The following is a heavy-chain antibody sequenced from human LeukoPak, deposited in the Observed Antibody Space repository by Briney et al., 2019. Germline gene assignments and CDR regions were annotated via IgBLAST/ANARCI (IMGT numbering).Heavy chain of an antibody. CDR3: AKDAYGGATFFYYMDV. Sequence: GGSLRLSCAGSGFTFDEYAMHWVRQTPGKGLEWVSGISWNSGNIAYADFVGGRFTISSDNAKNSLSLQMNSLSDEDTAVYYCAKDAYGGATFFYYMDVWGKGTTVTVSS. V-gene: IGHV3-9*01. D-gene: IGHD2/OR15-2a*01. J-gene: IGHJ6*03. CDR1: GFTFDEYA. CDR2: ISWNSGNI.